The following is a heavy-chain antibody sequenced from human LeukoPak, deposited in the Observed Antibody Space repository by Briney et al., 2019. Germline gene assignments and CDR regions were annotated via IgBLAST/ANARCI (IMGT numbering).Heavy chain of an antibody. D-gene: IGHD6-19*01. CDR2: INDGGTYT. Sequence: GGSLRLSCAGSGFAFSEYWMHWARQTPEKGLMWVSRINDGGTYTAYADSVQGRFAVSRDNAKNTLSLQMNSLRAEDTAVYYCARSDSGWHAYWGQGTLVTVSS. J-gene: IGHJ4*02. CDR1: GFAFSEYW. CDR3: ARSDSGWHAY. V-gene: IGHV3-74*01.